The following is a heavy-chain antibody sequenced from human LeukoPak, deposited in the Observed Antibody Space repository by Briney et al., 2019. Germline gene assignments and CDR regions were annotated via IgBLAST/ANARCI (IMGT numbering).Heavy chain of an antibody. D-gene: IGHD3-16*02. Sequence: ASVKVSCKASGYTFTGYYMHWVRQAPGQGLEWMGWINPNSGGTNYAQKFQGRVTMTRDTSISTAYMELSRLRSDDTAVYYCARAGFYDYVWGSYRYLDYWGQGTLVTVSS. CDR1: GYTFTGYY. CDR2: INPNSGGT. J-gene: IGHJ4*02. V-gene: IGHV1-2*02. CDR3: ARAGFYDYVWGSYRYLDY.